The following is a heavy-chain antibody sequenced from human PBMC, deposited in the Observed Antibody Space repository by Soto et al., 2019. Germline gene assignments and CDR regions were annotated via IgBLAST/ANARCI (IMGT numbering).Heavy chain of an antibody. CDR1: GRSISEINSY. CDR3: ARPEGGYGSGYSWFDP. D-gene: IGHD5-12*01. Sequence: LSLTCSVSGRSISEINSYWGWVRQTPGEGLEWIGTIHHTGSTYYNPSLKSRVIISLDTSKNQFSLKLSSVTAADTALYYCARPEGGYGSGYSWFDPWGQGTRVTVSS. V-gene: IGHV4-39*01. J-gene: IGHJ5*02. CDR2: IHHTGST.